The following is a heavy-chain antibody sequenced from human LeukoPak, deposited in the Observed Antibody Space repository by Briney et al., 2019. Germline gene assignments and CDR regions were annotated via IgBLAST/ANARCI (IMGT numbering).Heavy chain of an antibody. CDR1: GYIFTAYH. CDR2: INPNSGGT. CDR3: ARQDRVSPTFPNNWSDP. Sequence: APVKVSCKAPGYIFTAYHMHWVRQAPGQGLEWMGWINPNSGGTNYAPKFQGRVTMTRDTSFTTAYMELTRLTSDDTAIYYCARQDRVSPTFPNNWSDPWGQGTLVTVSS. D-gene: IGHD2-8*01. J-gene: IGHJ5*02. V-gene: IGHV1-2*02.